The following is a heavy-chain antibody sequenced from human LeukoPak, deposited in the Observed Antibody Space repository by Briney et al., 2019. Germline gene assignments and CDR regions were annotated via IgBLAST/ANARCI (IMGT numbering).Heavy chain of an antibody. CDR3: ASFLWVISFDY. D-gene: IGHD2-21*01. V-gene: IGHV4-39*01. J-gene: IGHJ4*02. CDR1: GGSISSNNYY. Sequence: PSETLSLTCTVSGGSISSNNYYWGWVRQPPGKVLEWIGSIYYSGSTYYNPSLKSRVTISVNTSRNQFSLKLSSVTAADTAVYYYASFLWVISFDYWGQGTLVTVSS. CDR2: IYYSGST.